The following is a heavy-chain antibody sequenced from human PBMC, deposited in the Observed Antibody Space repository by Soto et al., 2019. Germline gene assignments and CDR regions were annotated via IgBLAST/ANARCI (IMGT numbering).Heavy chain of an antibody. CDR1: GGSISSGGYY. J-gene: IGHJ3*02. CDR3: ARARYYYDSSGYEVDAFDI. D-gene: IGHD3-22*01. V-gene: IGHV4-31*03. Sequence: SETLSLTCTVSGGSISSGGYYWSWIRHHPGKGLEWIGYIYYSGSTYYNPSLKSRVTISVDTSKSQFSLKLSSVTAADTAVYYCARARYYYDSSGYEVDAFDIWGQGTMVTVSS. CDR2: IYYSGST.